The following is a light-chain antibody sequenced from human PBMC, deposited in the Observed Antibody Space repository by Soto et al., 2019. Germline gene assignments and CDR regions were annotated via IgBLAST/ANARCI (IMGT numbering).Light chain of an antibody. Sequence: DIQMTQSPSFVSASVGDSVTITCRASQDISRWLAWYQQKPGKAPKLLIYAASNLQSGVPSRFSGSGSGTDFTLTIGSHQPEDFATYYCQQANTFPLTFGGGTKVEIK. CDR2: AAS. J-gene: IGKJ4*01. V-gene: IGKV1-12*01. CDR3: QQANTFPLT. CDR1: QDISRW.